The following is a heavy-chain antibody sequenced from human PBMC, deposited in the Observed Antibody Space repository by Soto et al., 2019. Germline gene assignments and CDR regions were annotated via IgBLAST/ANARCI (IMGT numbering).Heavy chain of an antibody. CDR3: ATDKGDSYGYGNY. CDR1: GFTFSNSA. J-gene: IGHJ4*02. V-gene: IGHV1-58*01. CDR2: IVVGSGNT. Sequence: SVKDSCNASGFTFSNSAVQWVRQARGQRLEWIGWIVVGSGNTNYAQKFQERVTITRDMSTTTAYMELSSLRSVDTAVYYCATDKGDSYGYGNYWGQGTLVTVSS. D-gene: IGHD5-18*01.